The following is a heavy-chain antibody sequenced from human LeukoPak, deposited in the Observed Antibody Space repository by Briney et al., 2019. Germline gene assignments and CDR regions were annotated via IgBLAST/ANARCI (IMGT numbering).Heavy chain of an antibody. D-gene: IGHD6-13*01. J-gene: IGHJ4*02. CDR2: ISWNSGSI. V-gene: IGHV3-9*01. CDR3: AKDIAAAGTYYFDY. Sequence: GGSLRLSCAASGFTFDDYAMHWVRQAPGKGLEWVSGISWNSGSIGYADSVKGRFTISRDNAKNSLYLQMNSLRAEDTALYYCAKDIAAAGTYYFDYWGQGTLVTVSS. CDR1: GFTFDDYA.